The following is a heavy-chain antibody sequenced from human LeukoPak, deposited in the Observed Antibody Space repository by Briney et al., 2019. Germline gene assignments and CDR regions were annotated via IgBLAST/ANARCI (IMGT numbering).Heavy chain of an antibody. V-gene: IGHV3-66*01. D-gene: IGHD3-22*01. Sequence: PGGSLRLSCAASEFSVGSNYMTWVRQAPGKGLEWVSLIYSGGSTYYADSVKGRFTISRDNSKNTLYLQMNSLRAEDTAVYYCARGPWDSSGYFHDAFDIWGQGTMVTVSS. CDR1: EFSVGSNY. CDR3: ARGPWDSSGYFHDAFDI. CDR2: IYSGGST. J-gene: IGHJ3*02.